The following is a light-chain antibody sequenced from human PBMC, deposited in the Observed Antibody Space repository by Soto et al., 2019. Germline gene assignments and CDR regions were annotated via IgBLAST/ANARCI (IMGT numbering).Light chain of an antibody. Sequence: DIQMTQSPSTLSASVGGTVTITCRASQSISSWLAWYQQKPGIAPKLLIYKASTLQSGVPSRFSGSGYRTVFTLTISRLQPDDSATYYCQQYDVYSTFGQGTKVDIK. CDR2: KAS. V-gene: IGKV1-5*03. J-gene: IGKJ1*01. CDR1: QSISSW. CDR3: QQYDVYST.